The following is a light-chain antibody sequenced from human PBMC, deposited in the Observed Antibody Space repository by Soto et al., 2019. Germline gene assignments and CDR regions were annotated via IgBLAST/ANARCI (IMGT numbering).Light chain of an antibody. J-gene: IGKJ1*01. V-gene: IGKV3D-15*01. CDR1: QSVGND. CDR3: QQYNNWPPTT. Sequence: EIVMTQSPATLYVSPGEPATLSCRASQSVGNDLAWYQQKPCQAPRLLIYAASSRAPAIPSRFSGSGSGTEVTLTISCLQSEDFAVYYCQQYNNWPPTTFVQGTKVEI. CDR2: AAS.